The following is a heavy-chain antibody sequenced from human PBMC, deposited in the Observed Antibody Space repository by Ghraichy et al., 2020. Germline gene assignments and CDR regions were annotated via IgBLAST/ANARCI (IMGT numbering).Heavy chain of an antibody. J-gene: IGHJ5*02. V-gene: IGHV4-39*01. CDR1: GSYISSNTYY. CDR2: FFYSGST. D-gene: IGHD2-15*01. Sequence: SETLSLTCTVSGSYISSNTYYWGWIRQPPGKGLEWIGSFFYSGSTFYNPSLKSRVTIFVDTSKNQFSLKLSSVTAADTAVYYCARLASQSWSGGSCYSYNWVDPGGQGSLVTAAS. CDR3: ARLASQSWSGGSCYSYNWVDP.